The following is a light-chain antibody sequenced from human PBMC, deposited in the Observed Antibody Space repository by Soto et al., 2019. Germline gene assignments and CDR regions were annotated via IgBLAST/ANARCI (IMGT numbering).Light chain of an antibody. V-gene: IGKV3-15*01. J-gene: IGKJ1*01. Sequence: IVLTQSPATLSLSAGERATLSCRASQSVSSKLAWYQQKPGQAPRLLLYGASTRATGIPARFSGSGSGTELTLTISSLQSEDFAAYYCQQYNNWPSWTFGQGTKVDIK. CDR3: QQYNNWPSWT. CDR2: GAS. CDR1: QSVSSK.